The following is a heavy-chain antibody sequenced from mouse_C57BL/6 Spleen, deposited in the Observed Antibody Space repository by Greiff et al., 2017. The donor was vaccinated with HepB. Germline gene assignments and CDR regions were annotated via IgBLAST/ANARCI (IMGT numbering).Heavy chain of an antibody. CDR2: IDPSDSYT. D-gene: IGHD1-1*01. Sequence: QVQLQQPGAELVKPGASVKLSCKASGYTFTSYWMQWVNQRPGQGLEWIGEIDPSDSYTNYNQKFKGKATLTVDTSSSTAYMQLSSLTSEDSAVYYCARSHYYGSSPYYFDYWGQGTTLTVSS. CDR1: GYTFTSYW. J-gene: IGHJ2*01. CDR3: ARSHYYGSSPYYFDY. V-gene: IGHV1-50*01.